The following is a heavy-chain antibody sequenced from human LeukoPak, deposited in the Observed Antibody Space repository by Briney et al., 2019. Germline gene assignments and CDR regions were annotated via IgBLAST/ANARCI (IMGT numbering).Heavy chain of an antibody. CDR3: ARSPMIVVVTTLGAFDI. CDR2: ISGSGGST. V-gene: IGHV3-23*01. J-gene: IGHJ3*02. D-gene: IGHD3-22*01. CDR1: GFTFSSYA. Sequence: PGGSLRLSCAASGFTFSSYAMSWVRQAPGKGLEWVSAISGSGGSTYYADSVKGRFTISRDNSKNTLYLQMNSLRAEDTAVYYCARSPMIVVVTTLGAFDIWGQGTMVTVSS.